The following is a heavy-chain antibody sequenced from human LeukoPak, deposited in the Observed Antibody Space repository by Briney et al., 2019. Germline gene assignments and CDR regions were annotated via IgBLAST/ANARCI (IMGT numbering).Heavy chain of an antibody. Sequence: HGESLKISCKGSGYSFTSYWIAWVRQMPGKGLEWMGIIYPGDSDTRYSPSFQGQVSISADKSINTAYLQWSSLRASDSGIYYCARLVNYGLDVWGQGTTVTVSS. CDR1: GYSFTSYW. CDR3: ARLVNYGLDV. J-gene: IGHJ6*02. D-gene: IGHD2/OR15-2a*01. V-gene: IGHV5-51*01. CDR2: IYPGDSDT.